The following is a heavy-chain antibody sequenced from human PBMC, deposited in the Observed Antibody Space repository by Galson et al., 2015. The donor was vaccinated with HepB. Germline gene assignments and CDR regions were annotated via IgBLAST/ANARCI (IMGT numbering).Heavy chain of an antibody. D-gene: IGHD4-17*01. Sequence: SLRLSCAASGFTVSSNYMSWVRQAPGKGQEWVSVIDSGGRTHYADSVKGRFTISRDNSKNTLHLQVNSLRAEDTAVYYCARDQGDDYVNYYYYHGMDVWGQGTTFTVSS. CDR3: ARDQGDDYVNYYYYHGMDV. CDR1: GFTVSSNY. CDR2: IDSGGRT. J-gene: IGHJ6*02. V-gene: IGHV3-66*02.